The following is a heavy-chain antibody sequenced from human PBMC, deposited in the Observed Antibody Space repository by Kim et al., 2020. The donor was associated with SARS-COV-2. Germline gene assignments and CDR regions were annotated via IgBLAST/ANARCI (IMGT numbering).Heavy chain of an antibody. J-gene: IGHJ4*02. V-gene: IGHV3-23*01. Sequence: GGSLRLSCAASGFTFSSYAMSWVRQAPGKGLEWVSTISGSGGGTYYADSVKGRFTISRDNSKNTLYLQMNSMRAEATAVYYCAKSRVGVVTNFDYWGQGTLVTVSS. CDR3: AKSRVGVVTNFDY. CDR2: ISGSGGGT. CDR1: GFTFSSYA. D-gene: IGHD3-3*01.